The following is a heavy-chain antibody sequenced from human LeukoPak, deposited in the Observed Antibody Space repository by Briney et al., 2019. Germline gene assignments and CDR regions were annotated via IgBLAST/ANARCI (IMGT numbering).Heavy chain of an antibody. CDR3: ARRDDSSGYHKIFDY. Sequence: SETLSLTCTVSGGSISSRPYHWGWIRQSPGKGLECIGSLYYSGSTYYNPSLKSRVTISIDTSKNQFYLKLSSLTAADTAAYYCARRDDSSGYHKIFDYWGPGTLVTVSS. V-gene: IGHV4-39*01. CDR2: LYYSGST. D-gene: IGHD3-22*01. J-gene: IGHJ4*02. CDR1: GGSISSRPYH.